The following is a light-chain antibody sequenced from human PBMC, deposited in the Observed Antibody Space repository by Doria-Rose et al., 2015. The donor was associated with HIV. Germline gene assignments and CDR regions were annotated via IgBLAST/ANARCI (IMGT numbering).Light chain of an antibody. Sequence: DIRVTQSPESLGMSLGERATLNCKSNQSLLYTSKNYLAWYQQSPGQPPKLLIYWASTRQSGVPARFSGSGSGTDFTLTISSLEAEDVAVYYCQRYYDTPSFGPGTTVDIK. V-gene: IGKV4-1*01. CDR1: QSLLYTSKNY. CDR3: QRYYDTPS. CDR2: WAS. J-gene: IGKJ3*01.